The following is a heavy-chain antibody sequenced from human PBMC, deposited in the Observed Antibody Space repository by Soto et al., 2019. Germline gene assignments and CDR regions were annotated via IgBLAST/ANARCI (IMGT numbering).Heavy chain of an antibody. Sequence: GGSLRLSCSASGFTFSSYAMHLVRQAPGKGLEYVSAISSNGGSTYYADSVKGRFTISRDNSKNTLYLQMSSLRAEDTAVYYCVKDHYYDSSGYLQHWGQGTLVTVSS. CDR2: ISSNGGST. CDR3: VKDHYYDSSGYLQH. J-gene: IGHJ1*01. CDR1: GFTFSSYA. V-gene: IGHV3-64D*08. D-gene: IGHD3-22*01.